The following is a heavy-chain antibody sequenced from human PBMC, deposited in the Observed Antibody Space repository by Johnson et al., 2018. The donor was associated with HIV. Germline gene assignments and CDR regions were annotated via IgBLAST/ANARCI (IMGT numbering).Heavy chain of an antibody. V-gene: IGHV3-20*04. CDR1: GFTFDDFG. Sequence: VQLVESGGGLVQPGRSLRLSCAASGFTFDDFGMNWVRHAPGKGLEWVSDVNWNGARTGYADSVKGIFTISRDNSKNTLYLQMNSLRAEDTAVYYCARDPRVESAYYNDAFDIWGQGTMVTVSS. D-gene: IGHD3-22*01. CDR2: VNWNGART. J-gene: IGHJ3*02. CDR3: ARDPRVESAYYNDAFDI.